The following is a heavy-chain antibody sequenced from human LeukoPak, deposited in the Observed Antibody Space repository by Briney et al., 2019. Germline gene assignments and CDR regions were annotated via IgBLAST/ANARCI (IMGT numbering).Heavy chain of an antibody. CDR2: INPSGGST. D-gene: IGHD3-10*01. J-gene: IGHJ4*02. Sequence: GASVKVSCKASGYTFTIYYMEWVREAPGQGLEWMGIINPSGGSTTYAQNSQGRVTMTRDTSTSTVYMELSSLRSEDTAVYYCARVKYYYGSESPFDYWGQGTLVTVSS. CDR1: GYTFTIYY. V-gene: IGHV1-46*01. CDR3: ARVKYYYGSESPFDY.